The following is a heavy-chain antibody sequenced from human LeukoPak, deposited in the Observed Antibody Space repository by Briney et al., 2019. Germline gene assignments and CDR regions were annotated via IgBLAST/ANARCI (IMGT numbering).Heavy chain of an antibody. D-gene: IGHD6-13*01. CDR1: GFTVSSNY. CDR3: ARIYPRLAAAGN. V-gene: IGHV3-66*01. CDR2: IYSGGST. Sequence: GGSLRPSCAASGFTVSSNYMSWVRQAPGKGLEWVSVIYSGGSTYYADSVKGRFTISRDNSKNTLYLQMNSLRAGDTAVYYCARIYPRLAAAGNWGQGTLVTVSS. J-gene: IGHJ4*02.